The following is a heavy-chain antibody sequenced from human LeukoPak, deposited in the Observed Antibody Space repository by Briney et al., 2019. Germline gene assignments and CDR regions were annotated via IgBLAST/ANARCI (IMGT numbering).Heavy chain of an antibody. D-gene: IGHD3-10*01. V-gene: IGHV4-34*01. J-gene: IGHJ5*02. Sequence: SETLSLTCGVSGGSFSGYYWSWIRQSPGKGLEWIGEINESGSTDYNPSLMSRVTISLDTSKNQFSLKLSSMTAADTATYYCARGGVTMVRGVRTNWFDPWGQGTLVTVSS. CDR1: GGSFSGYY. CDR2: INESGST. CDR3: ARGGVTMVRGVRTNWFDP.